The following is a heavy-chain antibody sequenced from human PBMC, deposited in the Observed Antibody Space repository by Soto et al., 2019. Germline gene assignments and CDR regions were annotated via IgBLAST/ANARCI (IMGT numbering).Heavy chain of an antibody. CDR2: INHSGST. J-gene: IGHJ4*02. CDR3: ARRAGYSSSS. CDR1: GGSFSGYY. D-gene: IGHD6-6*01. Sequence: SETLSLTCAVYGGSFSGYYWSWIRQPPGKGLEWIGEINHSGSTNYNPSLKSRVTTSVDTSKNQFSLNLSSVTAADTAVYYCARRAGYSSSSWGQGTLVTVSS. V-gene: IGHV4-34*01.